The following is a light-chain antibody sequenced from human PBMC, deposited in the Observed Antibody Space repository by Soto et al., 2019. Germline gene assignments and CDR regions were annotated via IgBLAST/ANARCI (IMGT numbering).Light chain of an antibody. CDR2: EVS. V-gene: IGLV2-14*01. CDR1: NSDVGTYNY. J-gene: IGLJ2*01. Sequence: QSVLTQPASVSGSPGQSITISCTGTNSDVGTYNYVSWYQQHPGKAPKFVVYEVSDRPSGVSDRFSGSKSGNTASLTISGLQAEDEADYYCISYTTSSTLVFGGGTKVTVL. CDR3: ISYTTSSTLV.